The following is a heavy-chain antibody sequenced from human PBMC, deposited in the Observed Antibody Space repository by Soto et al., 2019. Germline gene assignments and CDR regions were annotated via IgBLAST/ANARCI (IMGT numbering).Heavy chain of an antibody. CDR3: ATMMHSGYDYDY. V-gene: IGHV3-30-3*01. D-gene: IGHD5-12*01. CDR2: ISYDGSNK. Sequence: HPGGSLRLSCAASGFTFSSYAMHWVRQAPGKGLEWVAVISYDGSNKYYADSVKGRFTISRDNSKNTLYLQMNSLRAEDTAVYYCATMMHSGYDYDYWGQGTLVTVYS. J-gene: IGHJ4*02. CDR1: GFTFSSYA.